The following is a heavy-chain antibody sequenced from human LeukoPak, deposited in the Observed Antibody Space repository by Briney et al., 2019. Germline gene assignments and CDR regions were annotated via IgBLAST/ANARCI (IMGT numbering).Heavy chain of an antibody. CDR1: GFIFSSYS. CDR2: ISTSSGYK. V-gene: IGHV3-21*01. Sequence: GGSLRLSCAASGFIFSSYSMNWVRQAPGKGLEWVSSISTSSGYKYYADSVKGRFTISRDNAKNSLYLQMSSLRAEDTAVYYCARVEETATTAAIIRKYSYYYYYMDVWGKGNTVTVSS. D-gene: IGHD4-11*01. J-gene: IGHJ6*03. CDR3: ARVEETATTAAIIRKYSYYYYYMDV.